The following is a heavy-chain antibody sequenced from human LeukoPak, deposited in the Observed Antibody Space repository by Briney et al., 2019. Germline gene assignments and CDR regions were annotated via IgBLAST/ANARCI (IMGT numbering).Heavy chain of an antibody. D-gene: IGHD1-26*01. Sequence: GGSLRLSCAASGFTFDDYAMHWVRQAPGKGLEWVSGISWNSGSIGYADSVKGRFTISRDNAKNSLYLQMNSLRDEDMALYYCAKGVGATNYYFYYIDVWGKGTTVTVSS. CDR3: AKGVGATNYYFYYIDV. J-gene: IGHJ6*03. V-gene: IGHV3-9*03. CDR1: GFTFDDYA. CDR2: ISWNSGSI.